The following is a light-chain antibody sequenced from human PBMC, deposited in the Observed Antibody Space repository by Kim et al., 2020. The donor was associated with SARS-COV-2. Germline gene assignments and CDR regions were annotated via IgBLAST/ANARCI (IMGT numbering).Light chain of an antibody. V-gene: IGLV8-61*01. J-gene: IGLJ3*02. Sequence: QTVVTQEPSFSVSPGGTVTLTCGLSSGSVSTSYYPSLYQQTPGQAPRTLIYSTNTRSSGFPDRFSGSILGKKAALTITGAQADDESDYYCVLYMGSGIWVFGGGTQLTVL. CDR3: VLYMGSGIWV. CDR1: SGSVSTSYY. CDR2: STN.